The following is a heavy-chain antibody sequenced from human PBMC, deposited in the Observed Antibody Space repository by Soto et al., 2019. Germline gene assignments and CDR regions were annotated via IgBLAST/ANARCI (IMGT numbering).Heavy chain of an antibody. Sequence: SETLSLTCTVSGGSISRYYWSWIRQPPGKGLEWFGYIYYSGSTNYNPSLKSRVTISVDTSKNQFSLKLSSVTAADTAVYYCARVTYGSGSYLFDYWGQGTLVNVSS. CDR3: ARVTYGSGSYLFDY. V-gene: IGHV4-59*01. J-gene: IGHJ4*02. CDR2: IYYSGST. D-gene: IGHD3-10*01. CDR1: GGSISRYY.